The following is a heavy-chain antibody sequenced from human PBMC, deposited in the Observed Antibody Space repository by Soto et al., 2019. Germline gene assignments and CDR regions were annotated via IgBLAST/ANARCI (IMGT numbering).Heavy chain of an antibody. V-gene: IGHV2-5*02. CDR2: IHWDDDT. CDR1: GFSLSTNGMG. J-gene: IGHJ4*02. Sequence: QITLKESGPTLVKPTQPLTLTCTFSGFSLSTNGMGVGWIRQPPGKALEWLALIHWDDDTRYSTSLERRLTIRKDTSKNQVFLTMANMDPVDTATYCCAQGHCGHDCYSIPFDNWGQGTLFNVSS. CDR3: AQGHCGHDCYSIPFDN. D-gene: IGHD2-21*02.